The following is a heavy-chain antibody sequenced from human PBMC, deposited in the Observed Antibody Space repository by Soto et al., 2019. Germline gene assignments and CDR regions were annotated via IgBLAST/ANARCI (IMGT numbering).Heavy chain of an antibody. CDR2: ISSSGSTI. D-gene: IGHD3-9*01. Sequence: GGSLRLSCAASGFTFSDYYMSWIRQAPGKGLEWVSYISSSGSTIYYADSVKGRFTISRDNAKNSLYLQMNSLRAEDTAVYYCARDMIVTYYDILAPMDVWGKGTTVTVSS. J-gene: IGHJ6*03. CDR3: ARDMIVTYYDILAPMDV. V-gene: IGHV3-11*01. CDR1: GFTFSDYY.